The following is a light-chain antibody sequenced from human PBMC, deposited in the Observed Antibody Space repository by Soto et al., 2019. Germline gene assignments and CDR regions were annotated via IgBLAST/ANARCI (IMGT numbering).Light chain of an antibody. CDR1: SSDVGGYRY. J-gene: IGLJ1*01. V-gene: IGLV2-11*01. Sequence: QSALTQPRSVSGSPGQSVTISCTGTSSDVGGYRYVSWYQQHPGKAPKLLIYVVTKRPSGVPDRFSGSKSGNTASLTISGLQSEDEADYYCCSYAGNYSYVFGTGTKLTVL. CDR3: CSYAGNYSYV. CDR2: VVT.